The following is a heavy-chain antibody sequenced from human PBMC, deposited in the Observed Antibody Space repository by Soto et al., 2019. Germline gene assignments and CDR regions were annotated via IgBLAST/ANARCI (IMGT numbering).Heavy chain of an antibody. D-gene: IGHD1-26*01. J-gene: IGHJ4*01. CDR2: TYYRSKWYY. CDR3: ARGEQYSGRIFDY. CDR1: WDSVSSNRAV. V-gene: IGHV6-1*01. Sequence: SQTLSLTWAITWDSVSSNRAVWSWVRQSPSRGLEWLGRTYYRSKWYYEYAVSVRGRITINPDTSKNQYSLQLNSVTPEDTAVYFCARGEQYSGRIFDYWGQGALVTV.